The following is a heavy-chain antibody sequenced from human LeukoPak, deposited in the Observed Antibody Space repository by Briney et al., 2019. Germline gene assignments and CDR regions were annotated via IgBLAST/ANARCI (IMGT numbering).Heavy chain of an antibody. CDR2: IYTSGST. Sequence: SETLSLTCSVSGGSINSGGYYWTWIRQPAGKGLEWIGNIYTSGSTNYNPSLKSRVTISVDTSKNQFSLKLSSVTAADTAVYYCARGSYYDILTGYYWYFDLWGRGTLVTVSS. V-gene: IGHV4-61*09. CDR1: GGSINSGGYY. CDR3: ARGSYYDILTGYYWYFDL. D-gene: IGHD3-9*01. J-gene: IGHJ2*01.